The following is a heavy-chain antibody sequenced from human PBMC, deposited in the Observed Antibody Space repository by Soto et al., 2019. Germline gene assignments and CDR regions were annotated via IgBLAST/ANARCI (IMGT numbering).Heavy chain of an antibody. CDR2: VSAYNGDT. Sequence: ASVKVACKASGYTFTHHGISWVRQAPGQGIEWVGWVSAYNGDTKYAQNLQDRVSMTTDTSTTTAYMELRSLRSDDTAVFYCAIHPSNTSGYYQFFDFWGQGTLVTVSA. J-gene: IGHJ4*02. CDR1: GYTFTHHG. D-gene: IGHD3-22*01. CDR3: AIHPSNTSGYYQFFDF. V-gene: IGHV1-18*01.